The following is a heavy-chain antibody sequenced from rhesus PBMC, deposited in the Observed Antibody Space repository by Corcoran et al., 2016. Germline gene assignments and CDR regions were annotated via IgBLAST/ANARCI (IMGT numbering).Heavy chain of an antibody. Sequence: QVQLQESGPGVVKPSETLSLTCAVSGGSISDSYRWSWISHPPGKGLEWIGYKKCSSTSTNYNPSLKSRGSISKDTSKNQFSLKLSSVPAADTAVYYCARDHSLLNWGQGVLVTVSS. V-gene: IGHV4S10*01. D-gene: IGHD2-15*01. CDR3: ARDHSLLN. CDR1: GGSISDSYR. J-gene: IGHJ4*01. CDR2: KKCSSTST.